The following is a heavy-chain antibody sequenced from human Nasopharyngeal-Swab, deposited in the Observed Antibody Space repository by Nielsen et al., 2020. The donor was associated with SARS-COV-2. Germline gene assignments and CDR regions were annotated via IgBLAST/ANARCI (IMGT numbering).Heavy chain of an antibody. V-gene: IGHV1-8*01. J-gene: IGHJ6*03. CDR1: GYTFTSYY. CDR3: ARPYSNYGASYYYYYYMDV. D-gene: IGHD4-11*01. Sequence: ASVKVSCKASGYTFTSYYINWVRQATGQGLEWMGWMNPNSGNTGYAQKFQGRVTMTRNTSISTAYMELSSLRSEDTAVYYCARPYSNYGASYYYYYYMDVWGKGTTVTVSS. CDR2: MNPNSGNT.